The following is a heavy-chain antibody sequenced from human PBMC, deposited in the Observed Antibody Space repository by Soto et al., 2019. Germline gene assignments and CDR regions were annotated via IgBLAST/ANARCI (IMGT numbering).Heavy chain of an antibody. J-gene: IGHJ6*02. CDR3: AKPRARGHYYYGMDV. V-gene: IGHV3-30*18. Sequence: QVQLVESGGGVVQPGRSLRLSCAASGFTFSSYGMHWVRQAPGKGLEWVAVISYDGSNKYYADSVKGRFTISRDNSKNTLYLQMNSLRAEDTAVYYCAKPRARGHYYYGMDVWGQGTTVTVSS. CDR1: GFTFSSYG. CDR2: ISYDGSNK.